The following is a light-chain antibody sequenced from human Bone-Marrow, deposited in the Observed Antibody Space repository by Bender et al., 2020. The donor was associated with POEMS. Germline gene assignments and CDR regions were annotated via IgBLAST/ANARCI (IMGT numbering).Light chain of an antibody. V-gene: IGLV2-11*01. CDR1: RSHIRTFDY. Sequence: QSALTQPPSVSGSPGQSVTISCTGTRSHIRTFDYVSWYQYHPGKAPKLLIYDVTKRPSGVPARFSGSKSGDTASLTISGLQAEDEADYYCCSYARGYSVVFGGGTKVTVL. J-gene: IGLJ2*01. CDR2: DVT. CDR3: CSYARGYSVV.